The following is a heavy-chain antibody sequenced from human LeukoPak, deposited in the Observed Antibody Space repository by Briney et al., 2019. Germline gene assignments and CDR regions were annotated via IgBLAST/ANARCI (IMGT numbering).Heavy chain of an antibody. Sequence: GGSLRLSCEASGFTFTNHWMTWVRQTPGKGLEWVANIKQDGSEKNYVDSAKGRFTISRDNAKNSLYLQMNSLRAEDSAVYYCARELIYGSKSYYTPWGQGTLVTVSS. V-gene: IGHV3-7*04. J-gene: IGHJ5*02. D-gene: IGHD3-10*01. CDR3: ARELIYGSKSYYTP. CDR1: GFTFTNHW. CDR2: IKQDGSEK.